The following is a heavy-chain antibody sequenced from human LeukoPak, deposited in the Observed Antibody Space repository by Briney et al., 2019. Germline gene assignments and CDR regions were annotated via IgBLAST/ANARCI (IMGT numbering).Heavy chain of an antibody. CDR1: GGSFSGYY. CDR3: ARRPVYYYDSSGYYLDY. J-gene: IGHJ4*02. CDR2: VYYSGST. D-gene: IGHD3-22*01. Sequence: SETLSLTCAVYGGSFSGYYWSWIRQPPGKGLEWIGYVYYSGSTNYNPSLKSRVTISVDTSKNQFSLKLSSVTAADTAVYYCARRPVYYYDSSGYYLDYWGQGTLVTVSS. V-gene: IGHV4-59*12.